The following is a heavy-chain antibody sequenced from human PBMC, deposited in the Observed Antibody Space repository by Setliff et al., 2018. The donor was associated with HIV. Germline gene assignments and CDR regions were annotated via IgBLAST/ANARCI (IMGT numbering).Heavy chain of an antibody. Sequence: TLSLTCSISGGSIDSYFWSWIRQSPGKGLEWIGYVYTRGSTNYNPSLKSRVTISVDTSKNHFSLKLTSVTAADTAVYYCAGMKIAVAGTGFDNWGQGTLVTVSS. CDR3: AGMKIAVAGTGFDN. D-gene: IGHD6-19*01. J-gene: IGHJ4*02. V-gene: IGHV4-4*08. CDR2: VYTRGST. CDR1: GGSIDSYF.